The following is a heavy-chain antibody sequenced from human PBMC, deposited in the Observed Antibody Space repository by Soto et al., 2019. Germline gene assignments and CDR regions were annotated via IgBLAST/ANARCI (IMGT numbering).Heavy chain of an antibody. CDR1: GGSISSYY. D-gene: IGHD6-13*01. V-gene: IGHV4-59*08. CDR3: ARHVPGIAASGIDY. J-gene: IGHJ4*02. CDR2: IYYSGGT. Sequence: SETLSLTCTVSGGSISSYYWSWIRQPPGKGLEWTGYIYYSGGTNYNPSLKSRVTISVDTSKNQFSLKLSSVTAADTAVYYCARHVPGIAASGIDYWGQGSLVTVSS.